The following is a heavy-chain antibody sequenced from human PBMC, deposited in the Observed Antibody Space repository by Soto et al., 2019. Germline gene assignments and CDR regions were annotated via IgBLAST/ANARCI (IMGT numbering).Heavy chain of an antibody. Sequence: VQLQQWGAGLLKPWGTFSFTCAAYVGSFMGYYWSWIRQPPGKGLEWIGEINHSGSTNYNPSLKSRVTISVDTSKNQFSLKLSSVTAADTAVYYCARGLAAAGTTDYWGQGTLVTVSS. CDR1: VGSFMGYY. V-gene: IGHV4-34*01. CDR2: INHSGST. J-gene: IGHJ4*02. D-gene: IGHD6-13*01. CDR3: ARGLAAAGTTDY.